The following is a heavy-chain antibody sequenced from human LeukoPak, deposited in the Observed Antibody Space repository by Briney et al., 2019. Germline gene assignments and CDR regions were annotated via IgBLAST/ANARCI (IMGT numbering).Heavy chain of an antibody. D-gene: IGHD3-9*01. Sequence: GRSLRLSCAASGFTFSSYAMHWVRQAPGKGLEWVAGISYDGSNKYYPDSVKGRFTISRDNSKNTLYLQMNSLRAEDTALYYCARGYFDWLSALDYWGQGTLVTVSS. CDR2: ISYDGSNK. J-gene: IGHJ4*02. CDR1: GFTFSSYA. CDR3: ARGYFDWLSALDY. V-gene: IGHV3-30-3*01.